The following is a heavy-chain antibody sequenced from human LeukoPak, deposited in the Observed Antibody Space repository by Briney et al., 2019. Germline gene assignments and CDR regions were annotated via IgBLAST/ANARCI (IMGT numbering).Heavy chain of an antibody. V-gene: IGHV5-51*01. CDR1: GYSFTNFC. CDR3: ARPPPGTTSYFDY. D-gene: IGHD1-7*01. CDR2: IYPGDSDT. Sequence: GESLKISCKASGYSFTNFCIGWVRQMPGKGLEWMGIIYPGDSDTRYSPSFQGQITISADKSISTAYLQWSSLKASDTAMYYCARPPPGTTSYFDYWGQGTLVTVSS. J-gene: IGHJ4*02.